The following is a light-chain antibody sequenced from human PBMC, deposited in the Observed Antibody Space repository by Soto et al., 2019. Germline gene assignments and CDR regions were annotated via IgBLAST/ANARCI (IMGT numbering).Light chain of an antibody. CDR2: GVS. CDR1: SSDVGSYNF. V-gene: IGLV2-14*01. Sequence: QSVLTQPASVSGSPGQSIAISCTGTSSDVGSYNFVSWYQQHPGNAPKLLLYGVSNRPSGVSHRFSGSKSGNTASLTISGLQPEDEADYYCSSYTISSTLVFGGGTKLTVL. J-gene: IGLJ2*01. CDR3: SSYTISSTLV.